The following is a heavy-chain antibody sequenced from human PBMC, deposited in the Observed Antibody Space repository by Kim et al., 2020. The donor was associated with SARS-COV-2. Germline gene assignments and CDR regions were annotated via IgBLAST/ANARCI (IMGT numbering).Heavy chain of an antibody. J-gene: IGHJ6*02. D-gene: IGHD6-13*01. Sequence: SETLSLTCAVYGGSFSGYYWSWIRQPPGKGLEWIGEINHSGSTNYNPSLKSRVTISVDTSKNQFSLKLSSVTAADTAVYYCAREKGSSWYHYGMDVWGQGTTVTVSS. V-gene: IGHV4-34*01. CDR3: AREKGSSWYHYGMDV. CDR1: GGSFSGYY. CDR2: INHSGST.